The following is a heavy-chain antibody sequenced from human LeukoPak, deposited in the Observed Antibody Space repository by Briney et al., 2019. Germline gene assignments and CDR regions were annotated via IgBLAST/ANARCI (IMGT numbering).Heavy chain of an antibody. CDR1: GGSISSYY. J-gene: IGHJ4*02. CDR3: AGQVEVGSGWFKFDY. V-gene: IGHV4-59*08. D-gene: IGHD6-19*01. Sequence: SETLSLTCTVSGGSISSYYWSWIRQPPGKGLEWIGYIYYSGSTNYNPSLKSRVTISVDTSKNQFSLKLSSVTAADTAVYYCAGQVEVGSGWFKFDYWGQGTLVTVSS. CDR2: IYYSGST.